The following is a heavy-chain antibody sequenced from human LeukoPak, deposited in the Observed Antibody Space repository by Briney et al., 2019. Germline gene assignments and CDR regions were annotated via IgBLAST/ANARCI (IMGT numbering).Heavy chain of an antibody. CDR1: GYTFADYY. CDR3: ARGQFYYDYVY. V-gene: IGHV1-2*06. CDR2: INPKSGGT. J-gene: IGHJ4*02. D-gene: IGHD3-22*01. Sequence: ASVKVSCKASGYTFADYYIHWVRQAPGQGLEWMGRINPKSGGTNYAQKFQARVTMTRDTSISTAYMELSSLRSDDTAVYYCARGQFYYDYVYWGQGTLVTVSS.